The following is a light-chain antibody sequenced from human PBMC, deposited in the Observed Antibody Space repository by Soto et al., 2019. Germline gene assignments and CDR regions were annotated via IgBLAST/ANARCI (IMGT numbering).Light chain of an antibody. CDR2: LND. Sequence: SVLTQPPSASETPGQRVTISCSGSSSNVGINTVNWYQQLPGTAPKLLIYLNDQRTSGVPDRFSGSKSGTSASLAISGLQSHDEADYYCAAWDDSLNGYVFGTGTKVTVL. CDR1: SSNVGINT. J-gene: IGLJ1*01. CDR3: AAWDDSLNGYV. V-gene: IGLV1-44*01.